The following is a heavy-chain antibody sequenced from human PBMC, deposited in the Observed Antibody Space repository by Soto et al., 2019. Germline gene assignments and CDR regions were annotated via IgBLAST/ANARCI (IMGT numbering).Heavy chain of an antibody. CDR1: GFTFSNFG. CDR3: VRDRSGSYLEVFDY. CDR2: ISNHGTEK. D-gene: IGHD1-26*01. V-gene: IGHV3-30*03. J-gene: IGHJ4*02. Sequence: GWSLGLSCAASGFTFSNFGMHWVRQAPGKGLECVALISNHGTEKYYLDSVKGRFTVSRDNSKNTLYLQMNSLRAEDTAVYSCVRDRSGSYLEVFDYCGRGTLASVSS.